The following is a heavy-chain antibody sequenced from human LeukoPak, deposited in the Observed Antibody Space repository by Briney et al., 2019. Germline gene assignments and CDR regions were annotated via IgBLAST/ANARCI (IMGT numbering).Heavy chain of an antibody. CDR2: IYYSGST. CDR3: ARKSGSFLEYYFDC. J-gene: IGHJ4*02. D-gene: IGHD3-3*01. Sequence: SETLSLTCTVSGGPLNRSGYYWDWIRQPPGKGLEWIGSIYYSGSTYYNPSLKSRVTISVDTPKNQFSLKLSSVIAEDTALYYCARKSGSFLEYYFDCWGQGTLVTVSS. CDR1: GGPLNRSGYY. V-gene: IGHV4-39*01.